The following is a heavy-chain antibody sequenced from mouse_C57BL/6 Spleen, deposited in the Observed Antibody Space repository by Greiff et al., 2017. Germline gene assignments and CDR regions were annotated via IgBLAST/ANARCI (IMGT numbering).Heavy chain of an antibody. J-gene: IGHJ2*01. CDR1: GYSFTDIN. D-gene: IGHD1-1*01. CDR3: ARVDYGSSFTFDY. V-gene: IGHV1-39*01. CDR2: INPNYGTT. Sequence: FQLQRSGPELVKPGASGKISCKPPGYSFTDINMNWLKQSNGKSLEWIGVINPNYGTTSYNQKFKGKATLTVDQSSSTAYIQLNSLTSEDSAVYYCARVDYGSSFTFDYWGQGTTLTVSS.